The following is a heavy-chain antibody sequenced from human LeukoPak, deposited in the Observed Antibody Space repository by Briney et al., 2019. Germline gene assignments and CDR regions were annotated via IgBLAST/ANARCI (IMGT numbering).Heavy chain of an antibody. J-gene: IGHJ6*03. D-gene: IGHD2-8*01. CDR1: GFTFSSYG. CDR3: AKEGVSEAGYYYYYYMDV. CDR2: IWYDENNK. V-gene: IGHV3-33*03. Sequence: GRSLRLSCAASGFTFSSYGMHGVRQAPGKGLEGVAVIWYDENNKSYEDSVKGRFTISRDNYKNTLYLQMNSLRAEDTAVYYCAKEGVSEAGYYYYYYMDVWGKGTTVTLCS.